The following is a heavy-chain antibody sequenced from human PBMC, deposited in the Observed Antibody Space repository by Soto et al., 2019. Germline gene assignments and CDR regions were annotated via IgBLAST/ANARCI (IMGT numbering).Heavy chain of an antibody. CDR3: ARAYSSSHYYYYVMDV. CDR1: GYSFTTYW. V-gene: IGHV5-51*01. CDR2: IYPGDSDT. Sequence: GESLKISCKGSGYSFTTYWIGWVRQMPGKGLEWMGIIYPGDSDTRYSPSFQGQVTISADKSISTAYLQWSSLKASDTAMYYCARAYSSSHYYYYVMDVWGQGTTVTVSS. J-gene: IGHJ6*02. D-gene: IGHD6-19*01.